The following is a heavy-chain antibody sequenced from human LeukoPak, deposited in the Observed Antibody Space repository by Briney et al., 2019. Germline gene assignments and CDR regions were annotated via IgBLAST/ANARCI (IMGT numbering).Heavy chain of an antibody. CDR1: GFTFSSYS. CDR3: ARGEYGDLFPAIYYYYYMDV. Sequence: NPGGSLRLSCAASGFTFSSYSMNWVRQAPGKGLEWVSSISSSSSYIYYADSVKGRFTISRDNAKNSLYLQMNSQRAEDTAVYYCARGEYGDLFPAIYYYYYMDVWGKGTTVTVSS. J-gene: IGHJ6*03. CDR2: ISSSSSYI. D-gene: IGHD4-17*01. V-gene: IGHV3-21*04.